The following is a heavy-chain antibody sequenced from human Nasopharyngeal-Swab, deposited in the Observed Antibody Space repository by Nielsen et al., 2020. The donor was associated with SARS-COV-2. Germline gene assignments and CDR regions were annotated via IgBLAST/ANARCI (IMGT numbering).Heavy chain of an antibody. J-gene: IGHJ6*03. CDR1: GYTFTCYY. CDR2: IIPIFGTA. CDR3: ARAHPGYSSSWYDYYYYYMDV. D-gene: IGHD6-13*01. Sequence: SVKVSCKASGYTFTCYYMHWGRQAPGQGLEWMGGIIPIFGTANYAQKFQGRVTITADKSTSTAYMELSSLRSEDTAVYYCARAHPGYSSSWYDYYYYYMDVWGKGTTVTVSS. V-gene: IGHV1-69*06.